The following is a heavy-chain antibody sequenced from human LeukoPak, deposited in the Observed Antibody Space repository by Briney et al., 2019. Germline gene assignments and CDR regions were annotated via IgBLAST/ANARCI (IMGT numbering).Heavy chain of an antibody. CDR3: ARHVGAGGGAYDSYLDY. D-gene: IGHD5-12*01. J-gene: IGHJ4*02. CDR1: GNSISTFYY. Sequence: PSETLSLTCAVAGNSISTFYYWGWIRQPPGKGLEWIGSVYHSGTTYYTPSLKSRVSISMDTSRNQFSLRLTSVTAADTAMYYCARHVGAGGGAYDSYLDYWGQGTLVTVSS. CDR2: VYHSGTT. V-gene: IGHV4-38-2*01.